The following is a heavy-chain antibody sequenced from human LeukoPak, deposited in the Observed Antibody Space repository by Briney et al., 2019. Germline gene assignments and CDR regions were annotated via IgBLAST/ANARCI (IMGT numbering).Heavy chain of an antibody. V-gene: IGHV4-34*01. CDR2: INHSGST. Sequence: PSETLSLTCAVYGGSFSGYYWSWIRQPPGNGLEGIGEINHSGSTNYNPSLKSRVTISVDTSKNQFSLKLSSVTAADTAVYYCARKKKRVGPFFDYWGQGTLVTVSS. D-gene: IGHD1-26*01. J-gene: IGHJ4*02. CDR1: GGSFSGYY. CDR3: ARKKKRVGPFFDY.